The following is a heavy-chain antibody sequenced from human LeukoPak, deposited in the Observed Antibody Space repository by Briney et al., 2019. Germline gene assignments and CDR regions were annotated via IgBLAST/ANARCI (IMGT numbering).Heavy chain of an antibody. Sequence: GGSLRLSCAASGFTFSSYAMSWVRQAPGKGLEWVSAISGSGGSTYYADSVKGRFTISRDNSKNTLCLEMNSLRAEDTAVYYCAKLRYYYDSSGYYPFDYWGQGTLVTVSS. J-gene: IGHJ4*02. D-gene: IGHD3-22*01. CDR1: GFTFSSYA. V-gene: IGHV3-23*01. CDR3: AKLRYYYDSSGYYPFDY. CDR2: ISGSGGST.